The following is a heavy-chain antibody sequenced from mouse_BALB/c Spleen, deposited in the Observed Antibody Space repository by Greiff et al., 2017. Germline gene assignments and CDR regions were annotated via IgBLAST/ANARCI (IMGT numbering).Heavy chain of an antibody. J-gene: IGHJ2*01. CDR1: GFTFSSYT. CDR3: TRDSYGHFDY. V-gene: IGHV5-6-4*01. Sequence: EVQLVESGGGLVKPGGSLKLSCAASGFTFSSYTMSWVRQTPEKRLEWVATISSGGSYTYYPDSVKGRFTISRDNAKNTLYLQMSSLKSEDTAMYYCTRDSYGHFDYWGQGTTLTVSS. D-gene: IGHD1-1*02. CDR2: ISSGGSYT.